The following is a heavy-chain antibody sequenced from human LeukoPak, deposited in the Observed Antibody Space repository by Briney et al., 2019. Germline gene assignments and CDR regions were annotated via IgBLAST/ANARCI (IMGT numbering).Heavy chain of an antibody. V-gene: IGHV3-23*01. Sequence: GGSLRLSCAASGFTFSSYSMNWVRQAPGKGLEWVSVISGSGGSTYYADSVKGRFTISRDNSKNTLYLQMSSLRAEDTAVYYCAIENWNGFDYWGQGTLVTVSS. CDR2: ISGSGGST. J-gene: IGHJ4*02. D-gene: IGHD1-1*01. CDR3: AIENWNGFDY. CDR1: GFTFSSYS.